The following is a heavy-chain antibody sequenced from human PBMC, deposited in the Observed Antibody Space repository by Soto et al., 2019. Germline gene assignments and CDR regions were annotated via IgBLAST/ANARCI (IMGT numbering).Heavy chain of an antibody. CDR3: ARGSPYYDFWSGYFGTSYYYYGMDV. Sequence: GASVKVSCKASGYTFTSYGISWVRQAPGQGLEWMGWISAYNGNTNYAQKLQGRVTMTTDTSTSTAYMELRSLRSDDTAVYYCARGSPYYDFWSGYFGTSYYYYGMDVWGQGTTVTVSS. CDR2: ISAYNGNT. CDR1: GYTFTSYG. D-gene: IGHD3-3*01. V-gene: IGHV1-18*01. J-gene: IGHJ6*02.